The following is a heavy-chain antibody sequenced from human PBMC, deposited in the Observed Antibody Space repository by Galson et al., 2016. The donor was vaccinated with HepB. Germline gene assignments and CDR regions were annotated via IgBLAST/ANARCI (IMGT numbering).Heavy chain of an antibody. CDR2: IHHSGSS. J-gene: IGHJ4*02. V-gene: IGHV4-4*02. Sequence: LSLTCAVSGDSVISNNWWSWVRQPPGKGLEWIGEIHHSGSSNYNPSLKSRVTMSVDKSKNQFSLRLTSVTVADAAVYYCARLSATYYVDNWGQGTLVTVFS. CDR1: GDSVISNNW. CDR3: ARLSATYYVDN.